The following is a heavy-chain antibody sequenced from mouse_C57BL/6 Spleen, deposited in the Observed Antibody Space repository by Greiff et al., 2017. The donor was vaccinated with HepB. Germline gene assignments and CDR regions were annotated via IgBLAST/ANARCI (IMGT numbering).Heavy chain of an antibody. CDR1: GYSFTGYY. J-gene: IGHJ2*01. V-gene: IGHV1-42*01. Sequence: EVQLQQSGPELVKPGASVKISCKASGYSFTGYYMNWVKQSPEKSLEWIGEINPSTGGTTYNQKFKAKATLTVDKSSSTAYMQLKSLTSEDSAVYYCARYCYGSDYWGQGTTLTVSS. D-gene: IGHD1-1*01. CDR3: ARYCYGSDY. CDR2: INPSTGGT.